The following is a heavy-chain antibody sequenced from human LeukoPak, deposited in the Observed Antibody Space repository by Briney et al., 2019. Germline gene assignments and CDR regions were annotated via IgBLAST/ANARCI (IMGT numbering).Heavy chain of an antibody. V-gene: IGHV1-8*01. D-gene: IGHD3-10*01. CDR2: MNPDSGNT. CDR1: GYTVSNYD. J-gene: IGHJ4*02. CDR3: ARGTTRNYGDFDY. Sequence: EASVKVSCKASGYTVSNYDINWVRQVTGQGLEWMGWMNPDSGNTGYAQRFQGRVALTRNPSISTAYMEVSSLRSEDTAVYFCARGTTRNYGDFDYWGQGTLVTVSS.